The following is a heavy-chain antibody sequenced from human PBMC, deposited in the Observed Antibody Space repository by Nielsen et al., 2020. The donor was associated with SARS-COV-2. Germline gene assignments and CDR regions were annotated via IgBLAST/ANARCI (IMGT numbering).Heavy chain of an antibody. D-gene: IGHD3-3*01. Sequence: SETLSLTCTVSGGSISSYYWSWIRQPPGKGLEWIGYIYYSGSTNYNPSLKSRVTISVDTSKNQFSLKLSSVTAADTAVYYCAKGAVDFWSGFDPWGQGTLVTVSS. CDR2: IYYSGST. J-gene: IGHJ5*02. CDR1: GGSISSYY. CDR3: AKGAVDFWSGFDP. V-gene: IGHV4-59*01.